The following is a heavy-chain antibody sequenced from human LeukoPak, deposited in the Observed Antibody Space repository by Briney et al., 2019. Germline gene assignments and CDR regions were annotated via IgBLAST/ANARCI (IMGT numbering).Heavy chain of an antibody. CDR2: IYYSGST. V-gene: IGHV4-39*01. D-gene: IGHD6-19*01. CDR3: AGHFRGIAVAGIWGYFDY. J-gene: IGHJ4*02. CDR1: GGSISSSSYY. Sequence: SETLSLTCAVSGGSISSSSYYWGWIRQPPGKGLEWIGSIYYSGSTYYNPSLKSRVTISVDTSKNQFSLKLSSVTAADTAVYYCAGHFRGIAVAGIWGYFDYWGQGTLVTVSS.